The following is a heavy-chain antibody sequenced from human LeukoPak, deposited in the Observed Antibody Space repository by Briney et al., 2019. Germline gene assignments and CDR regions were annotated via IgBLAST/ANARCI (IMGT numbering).Heavy chain of an antibody. D-gene: IGHD6-19*01. J-gene: IGHJ4*02. CDR1: GYTFTDYY. CDR2: INPNTGGT. CDR3: ARDPPTIAVTDTGEGY. Sequence: ASVKVSCKPSGYTFTDYYIHWVRQAPGQGLEWMGWINPNTGGTNYAQKFQGRVTMTRDTSTSTVYMELSSLRSEDTAVYYCARDPPTIAVTDTGEGYWGQGTLVTVSS. V-gene: IGHV1-2*02.